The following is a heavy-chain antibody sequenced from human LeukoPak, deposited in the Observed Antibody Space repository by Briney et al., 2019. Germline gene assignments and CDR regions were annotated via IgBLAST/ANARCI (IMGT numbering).Heavy chain of an antibody. CDR1: GFTFSSHS. V-gene: IGHV3-21*01. CDR2: ISSDSNYI. J-gene: IGHJ4*02. D-gene: IGHD3-10*01. CDR3: ARYGDDGSGSPNFDY. Sequence: PGGSLRLSCAASGFTFSSHSMNWVRQAPGKGLEWVSCISSDSNYILYADSVKGRFTISRDNAKNSLYLQMNSLRDEDTAVYYCARYGDDGSGSPNFDYWGQGALVTDSS.